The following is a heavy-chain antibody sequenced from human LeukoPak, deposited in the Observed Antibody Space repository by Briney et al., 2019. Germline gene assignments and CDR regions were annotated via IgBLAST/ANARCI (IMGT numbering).Heavy chain of an antibody. J-gene: IGHJ6*02. CDR3: ASPTYDFWSGYPPHYYYYYGMDV. CDR1: GGTFSSYA. D-gene: IGHD3-3*01. V-gene: IGHV1-69*04. CDR2: IIPILGIA. Sequence: SVKVSFKASGGTFSSYAISWVRQAPGQGLEWMGRIIPILGIANYAQKFQGRVTITADKSTSTAYMELSSLRSEDTAVYYCASPTYDFWSGYPPHYYYYYGMDVWGQGTTVTVSS.